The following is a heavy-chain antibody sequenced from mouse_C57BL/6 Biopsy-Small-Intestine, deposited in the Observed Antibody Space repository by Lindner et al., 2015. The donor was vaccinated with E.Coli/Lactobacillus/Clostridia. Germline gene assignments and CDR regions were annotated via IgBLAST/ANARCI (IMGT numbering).Heavy chain of an antibody. CDR2: IGDNI. V-gene: IGHV1-84*02. Sequence: SVKVSCKASGYTFTTFGISWVRQAPGQGLEWMGWIGDNINSAQNLQGRVTMTTDTSTSTAYMELRGLRSDDTAVYYCAKRRMAVPGTFDIWGQGTLVTVSS. J-gene: IGHJ3*01. CDR3: AKRRMAVPGTFDI. D-gene: IGHD6-1*01. CDR1: GYTFTTFG.